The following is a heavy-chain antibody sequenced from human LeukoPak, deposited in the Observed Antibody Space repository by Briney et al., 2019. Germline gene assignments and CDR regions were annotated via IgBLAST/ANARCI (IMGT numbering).Heavy chain of an antibody. CDR3: AKDGLVWFGELN. Sequence: QPGGSLRLSCAASGFTFSSYWMHWVRQAPGKGLVWVSHINSDGSSTNYADSVKGRFTISRDNAKNTLYLQMNSLRAEDTAVYYCAKDGLVWFGELNWGQGTLVTVSS. CDR1: GFTFSSYW. J-gene: IGHJ4*02. V-gene: IGHV3-74*01. D-gene: IGHD3-10*01. CDR2: INSDGSST.